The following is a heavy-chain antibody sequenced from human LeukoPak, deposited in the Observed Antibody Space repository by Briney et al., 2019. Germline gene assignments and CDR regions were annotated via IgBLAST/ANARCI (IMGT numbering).Heavy chain of an antibody. J-gene: IGHJ4*02. CDR3: ANLDSSGYSTFDY. CDR1: GFTFSSYG. V-gene: IGHV3-23*01. D-gene: IGHD3-22*01. CDR2: ISGSGGST. Sequence: GGSLRLSCAASGFTFSSYGMSWVRQAPGKGLEWVSAISGSGGSTYYADSVKGRFTISRDNSKNTLYLQMNSLRPEDTAVYFCANLDSSGYSTFDYWGQGTLVTVSS.